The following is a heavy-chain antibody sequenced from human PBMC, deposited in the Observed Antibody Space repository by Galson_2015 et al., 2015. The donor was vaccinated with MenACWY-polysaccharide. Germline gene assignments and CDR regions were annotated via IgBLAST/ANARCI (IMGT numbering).Heavy chain of an antibody. CDR1: GFTFSSYW. D-gene: IGHD6-13*01. Sequence: SLRLSCAASGFTFSSYWMSWVRQAPGKGLEWVANIKQDGSEKYYVDSVKGRFTISRDNAKNSLYLQMNSLRAEDTAVYYCARDGSIWAAAGTFFQHWGQGTLVTVSS. V-gene: IGHV3-7*01. J-gene: IGHJ1*01. CDR3: ARDGSIWAAAGTFFQH. CDR2: IKQDGSEK.